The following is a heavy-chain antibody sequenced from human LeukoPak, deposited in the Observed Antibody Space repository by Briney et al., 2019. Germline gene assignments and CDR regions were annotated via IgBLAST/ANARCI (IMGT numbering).Heavy chain of an antibody. CDR2: IKQDGSEK. CDR1: GFTFSSYW. Sequence: GGSPRLSCAASGFTFSSYWMSWVRQAPGKGLEWVANIKQDGSEKYYVDSVKGRFTISRDNAKNSLYLQMNSLRAEDTAVYYCARASDYGDYFSGMDVWGQGTTVTVSS. V-gene: IGHV3-7*01. J-gene: IGHJ6*02. D-gene: IGHD4-17*01. CDR3: ARASDYGDYFSGMDV.